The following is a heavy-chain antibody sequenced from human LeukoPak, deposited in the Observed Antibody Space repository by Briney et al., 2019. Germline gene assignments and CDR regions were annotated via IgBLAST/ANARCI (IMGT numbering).Heavy chain of an antibody. CDR2: IIPILGIA. V-gene: IGHV1-69*04. J-gene: IGHJ4*02. CDR1: GGTFSSYT. D-gene: IGHD3-22*01. CDR3: ARDVSRSYYYDSSVFRLHNYYFDY. Sequence: ASVKVSCKASGGTFSSYTISWVRQAPGQGLEWMGRIIPILGIANYAQKFQGRVTITADKSTSAAYMELSSLRSEDTAVYYCARDVSRSYYYDSSVFRLHNYYFDYWGQGTLVTVSS.